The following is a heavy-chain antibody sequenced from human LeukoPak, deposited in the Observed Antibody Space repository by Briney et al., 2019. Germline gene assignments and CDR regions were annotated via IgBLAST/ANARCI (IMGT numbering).Heavy chain of an antibody. CDR2: ISSSSSYI. CDR3: ARDLGGSYYAAFDI. D-gene: IGHD1-26*01. CDR1: GFTFSASA. V-gene: IGHV3-21*01. Sequence: PGGSLRLSCAASGFTFSASALHWVRQAPGKGLEWVSSISSSSSYIYYADSVKGRFTISRDNAKNSLYLQMNSLRAEDTAVYYCARDLGGSYYAAFDIWGQGTMVTVSS. J-gene: IGHJ3*02.